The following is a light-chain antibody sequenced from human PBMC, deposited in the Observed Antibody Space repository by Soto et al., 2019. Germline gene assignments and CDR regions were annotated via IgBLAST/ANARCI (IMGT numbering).Light chain of an antibody. CDR1: SNDVGGYKY. V-gene: IGLV2-11*01. CDR3: CSYGGRYTLV. Sequence: QSVLTQPRSVSGSPGQSVTISCTGTSNDVGGYKYVSWYQQHPGKAPKLIIYDVSKRPSGVPDRFSGSKSANTASLTISGLQAEDEADYYCCSYGGRYTLVFGGGTKVTVL. J-gene: IGLJ3*02. CDR2: DVS.